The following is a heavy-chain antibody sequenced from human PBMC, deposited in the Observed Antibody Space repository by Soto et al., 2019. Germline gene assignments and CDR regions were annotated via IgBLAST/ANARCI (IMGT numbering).Heavy chain of an antibody. CDR1: GYNFTSYG. J-gene: IGHJ3*02. D-gene: IGHD6-13*01. Sequence: QVQLVQSGAEVKKPGASVKVSCKASGYNFTSYGISWVRQAPGQGLEWMGWISAYNGNTNYAQKLQGRVTMTTDTSTSTAYMELRSLRSDDTAVYYCARDCVIAAAPTPDAFDIWGQGTMVTVSS. CDR3: ARDCVIAAAPTPDAFDI. V-gene: IGHV1-18*01. CDR2: ISAYNGNT.